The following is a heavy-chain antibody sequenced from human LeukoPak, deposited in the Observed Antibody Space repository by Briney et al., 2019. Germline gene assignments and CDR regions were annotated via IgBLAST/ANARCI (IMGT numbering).Heavy chain of an antibody. CDR2: INHSGST. D-gene: IGHD3-22*01. CDR3: ASAYDISGYYYYMDV. CDR1: GGSFSGYY. V-gene: IGHV4-34*01. Sequence: PSETLSLTCAVYGGSFSGYYWSWTRQPPGKGLEWIGEINHSGSTNYNPSLKSRVTISVDTSKNQFSLRLSSVTAADTALYYCASAYDISGYYYYMDVWGKGTTVTVSS. J-gene: IGHJ6*03.